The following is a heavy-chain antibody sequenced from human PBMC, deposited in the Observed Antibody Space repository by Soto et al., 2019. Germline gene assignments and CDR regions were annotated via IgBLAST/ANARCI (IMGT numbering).Heavy chain of an antibody. CDR3: ARDNLGDGYNYWFDP. J-gene: IGHJ5*02. Sequence: PSETLSLTCTVSGGSISSGDYYWSWIRQPPGKGLEWIGYIYYSGSTYYNPSLKSRVTISVDTSKNQFSLKLSSVTAADTAVYYCARDNLGDGYNYWFDPWGQGTLVTVSS. V-gene: IGHV4-30-4*01. D-gene: IGHD5-12*01. CDR1: GGSISSGDYY. CDR2: IYYSGST.